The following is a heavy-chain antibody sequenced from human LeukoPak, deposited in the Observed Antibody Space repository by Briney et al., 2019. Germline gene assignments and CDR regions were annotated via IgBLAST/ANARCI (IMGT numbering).Heavy chain of an antibody. CDR3: ARVLDSSSWLLNYYYYYMDV. CDR2: IYYSEST. Sequence: SETLSLTCTVSGGSISSYYWSWIRQPPGRRLEWIGYIYYSESTNYNPSLKSRVTISADTSKNQFSLKLSFVTAADTAVYYCARVLDSSSWLLNYYYYYMDVWGKGTTVTISS. CDR1: GGSISSYY. D-gene: IGHD6-13*01. J-gene: IGHJ6*03. V-gene: IGHV4-59*01.